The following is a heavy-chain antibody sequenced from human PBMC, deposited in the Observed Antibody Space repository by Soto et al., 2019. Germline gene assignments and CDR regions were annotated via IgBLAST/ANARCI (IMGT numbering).Heavy chain of an antibody. Sequence: PSETLSLTCTFSGGSVSSGSYYLSWIRQPPGKGLEWIGYIYYSGSTNYNPSLKSRVTISVDTSKNQFSLKLSSVTAADTAVYYCARAEEPSGSILVYWGQGTLVTVSS. CDR1: GGSVSSGSYY. CDR3: ARAEEPSGSILVY. CDR2: IYYSGST. J-gene: IGHJ4*02. D-gene: IGHD3-22*01. V-gene: IGHV4-61*01.